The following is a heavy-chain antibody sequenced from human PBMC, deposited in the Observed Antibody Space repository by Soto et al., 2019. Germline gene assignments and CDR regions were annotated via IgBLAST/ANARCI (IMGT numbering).Heavy chain of an antibody. CDR3: ARDSRFGEPNYYYYYGMDV. D-gene: IGHD3-10*01. CDR1: GYTFTSYG. Sequence: ASVKVSCKASGYTFTSYGISWVRQAPGQGLEWMGWISAYNGNTNYAQKLQGRVTMTTDTSTSTADMELRSLRSDDTAVYYCARDSRFGEPNYYYYYGMDVWGQGTTVTVSS. V-gene: IGHV1-18*01. CDR2: ISAYNGNT. J-gene: IGHJ6*02.